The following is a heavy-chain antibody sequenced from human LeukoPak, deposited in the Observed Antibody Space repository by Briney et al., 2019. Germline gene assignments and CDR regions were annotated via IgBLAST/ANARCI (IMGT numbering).Heavy chain of an antibody. CDR3: ARVRLADERVWAY. J-gene: IGHJ4*02. Sequence: GSVKVSCKASGYTFSDFYIHWVRQAPGQGLEYVGWITPKSGDTYSPQRFQGRVTMTRDASISTAYMELSSLRSDDTAVYFCARVRLADERVWAYWGQGTLVTVSS. CDR1: GYTFSDFY. D-gene: IGHD3-3*02. V-gene: IGHV1-2*02. CDR2: ITPKSGDT.